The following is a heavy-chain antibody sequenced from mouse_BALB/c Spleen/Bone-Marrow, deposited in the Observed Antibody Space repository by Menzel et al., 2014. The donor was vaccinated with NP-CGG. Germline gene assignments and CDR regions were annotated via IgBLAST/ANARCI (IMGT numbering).Heavy chain of an antibody. V-gene: IGHV2-9*02. CDR1: GFSLTSYG. Sequence: QVQLKESGPGLVAPSQSLSITCTVSGFSLTSYGVHWARQPPGKGLEWLGVIWAGGSTNYNSALMSRLSISKDNSKSQVFLKMNSLQTDDTAMHYCARDRGTTRAMDYWGQGTSVTVSS. CDR3: ARDRGTTRAMDY. CDR2: IWAGGST. D-gene: IGHD1-1*01. J-gene: IGHJ4*01.